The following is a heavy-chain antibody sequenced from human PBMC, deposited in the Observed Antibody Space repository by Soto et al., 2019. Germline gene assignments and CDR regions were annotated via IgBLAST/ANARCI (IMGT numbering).Heavy chain of an antibody. J-gene: IGHJ6*02. CDR1: GCTVSSYA. D-gene: IGHD6-6*01. Sequence: SVKVSCKASGCTVSSYAISCVRQAPGQVLEWMGGIIPIFGTANYAQKFQGRVTITADESTSTAYMELSSLRSEDTAVYYCARTPFEYSSSSYYYYGMDVWGQGTTVTVSS. V-gene: IGHV1-69*13. CDR2: IIPIFGTA. CDR3: ARTPFEYSSSSYYYYGMDV.